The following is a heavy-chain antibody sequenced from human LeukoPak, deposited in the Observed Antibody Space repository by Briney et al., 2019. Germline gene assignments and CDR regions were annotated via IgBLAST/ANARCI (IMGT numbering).Heavy chain of an antibody. CDR1: GYSISSGYY. CDR3: ARDIGYYDSSGYYPGIWY. D-gene: IGHD3-22*01. Sequence: SETLSLTCTVSGYSISSGYYWGWIRPPPGKGLEWIGSIYHSGSTYYNPSLKSRVTISVDTSKNQFSLKLSSVTAADTAVYYCARDIGYYDSSGYYPGIWYWGQGTLVTVSS. J-gene: IGHJ4*02. CDR2: IYHSGST. V-gene: IGHV4-38-2*02.